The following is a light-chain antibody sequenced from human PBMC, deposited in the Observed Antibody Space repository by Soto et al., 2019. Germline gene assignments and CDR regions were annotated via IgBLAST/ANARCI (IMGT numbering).Light chain of an antibody. V-gene: IGKV3-20*01. J-gene: IGKJ4*01. CDR1: QIVSNNY. Sequence: EIVLTQSPGTLSLSPGERATLSCSASQIVSNNYLAWYQQKPGQAPMLLVYGASSRATGIPDRFSGSGSGTDFALTISRLEPEDFAVYYCQQYITSPLTFGGGPKVEIK. CDR3: QQYITSPLT. CDR2: GAS.